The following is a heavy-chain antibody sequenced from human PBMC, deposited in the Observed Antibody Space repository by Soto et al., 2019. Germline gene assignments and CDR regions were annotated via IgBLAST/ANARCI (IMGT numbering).Heavy chain of an antibody. J-gene: IGHJ5*02. CDR3: ARHNSLWPNWFDP. V-gene: IGHV1-69*02. D-gene: IGHD1-1*01. Sequence: EASVKVSCKASGGTFSSYTISWVRQAPGQGLEWMGRIIPILGIANYAQKFQGRVTMTTDTSTSTAYMEVRSLRSDDTAVYYCARHNSLWPNWFDPWGQGTLVTVSS. CDR2: IIPILGIA. CDR1: GGTFSSYT.